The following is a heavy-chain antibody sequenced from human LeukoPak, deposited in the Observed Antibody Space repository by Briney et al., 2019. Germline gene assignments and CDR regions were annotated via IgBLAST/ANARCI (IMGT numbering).Heavy chain of an antibody. J-gene: IGHJ4*02. Sequence: PGRSLRLSCAASGFTFSSYGMHWVRQAPGKGLEWVAVMSYDGSNKYYADSVKGRFTISRDNSKNTLYLQMNSLRAEDTAVYYCAKGGYSSSWEFDYWGQGTLVTVSS. CDR1: GFTFSSYG. CDR3: AKGGYSSSWEFDY. CDR2: MSYDGSNK. V-gene: IGHV3-30*18. D-gene: IGHD6-13*01.